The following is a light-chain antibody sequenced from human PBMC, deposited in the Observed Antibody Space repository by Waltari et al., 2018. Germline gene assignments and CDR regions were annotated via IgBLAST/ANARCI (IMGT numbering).Light chain of an antibody. CDR3: YCAADNIEGV. Sequence: SYELTQPSSVSVSPGQTARNTCPGDVLAKKYARWFQQKPGQAPVLVIYKDSERPAGIPERFSGSSSGTTVTLTISGAQVEDEADYYCYCAADNIEGVFGGGTKLTVL. CDR1: VLAKKY. J-gene: IGLJ3*02. V-gene: IGLV3-27*01. CDR2: KDS.